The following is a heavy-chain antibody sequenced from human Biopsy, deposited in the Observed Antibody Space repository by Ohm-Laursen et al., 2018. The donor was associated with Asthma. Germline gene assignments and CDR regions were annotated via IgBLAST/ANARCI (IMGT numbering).Heavy chain of an antibody. J-gene: IGHJ6*02. V-gene: IGHV3-30*18. Sequence: SLRLSCAAFGFTFSSYGMHWVRQAPGKGLEWVAVISYDGSNKYYADSVKGRFTISRDNSKNTLYLQMNSLRAGDTAVYYCAKDTEGRYDFWSGLSYNYYGMDVWGQGTTVTVSS. CDR1: GFTFSSYG. D-gene: IGHD3-3*01. CDR3: AKDTEGRYDFWSGLSYNYYGMDV. CDR2: ISYDGSNK.